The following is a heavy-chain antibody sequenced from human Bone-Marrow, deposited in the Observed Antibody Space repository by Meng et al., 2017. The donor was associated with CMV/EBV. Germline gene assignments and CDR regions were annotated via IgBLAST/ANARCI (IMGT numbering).Heavy chain of an antibody. CDR3: AREPTSYPHYFDY. CDR2: ISANNSRT. Sequence: ASVKVSCKASGYSFTSYGIIWVRQAPGQGLEWVGWISANNSRTNYVEKVRGRVTMTTDTSTTTAYMELRSLTSDDTAVYYCAREPTSYPHYFDYWGQGTLVTVS. V-gene: IGHV1-18*01. J-gene: IGHJ4*02. D-gene: IGHD2-2*01. CDR1: GYSFTSYG.